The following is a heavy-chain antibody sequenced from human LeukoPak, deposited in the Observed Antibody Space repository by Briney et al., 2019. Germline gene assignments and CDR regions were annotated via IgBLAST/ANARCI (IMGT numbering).Heavy chain of an antibody. D-gene: IGHD4-23*01. J-gene: IGHJ3*02. CDR2: IIPIFGTA. V-gene: IGHV1-69*13. CDR1: GYTFNRYA. CDR3: ARDEGVYGGNGPGAFDI. Sequence: SVKVSCKASGYTFNRYAMNWVRQAPGQGLEWMGWIIPIFGTANYAQKFQGRVTITADESTSTAYMELSSLRSEDTAVYYCARDEGVYGGNGPGAFDIWGQGTMVTVSS.